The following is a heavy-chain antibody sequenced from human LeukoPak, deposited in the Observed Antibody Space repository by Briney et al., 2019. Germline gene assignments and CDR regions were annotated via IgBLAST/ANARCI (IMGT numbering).Heavy chain of an antibody. Sequence: GGSLRLSCAASGFTFSGYWMHWVRQAPGKGLVWVSRINSDGSSTNYADSVKGRFAISSDNAKNTLYLQMNTLRAEDTAVYYCARGGTYSSGLPGSWGQGTLVTVSS. J-gene: IGHJ5*02. D-gene: IGHD5-18*01. CDR3: ARGGTYSSGLPGS. CDR2: INSDGSST. CDR1: GFTFSGYW. V-gene: IGHV3-74*01.